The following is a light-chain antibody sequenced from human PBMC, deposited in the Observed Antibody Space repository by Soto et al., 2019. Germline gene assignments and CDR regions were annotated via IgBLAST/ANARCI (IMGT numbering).Light chain of an antibody. CDR2: QAS. CDR1: QSIRTW. V-gene: IGKV1-5*03. J-gene: IGKJ2*01. Sequence: DIQMTQSPSTLSASVGDRVTMTCRASQSIRTWLAWYQQKPGKAPRLLMYQASSLKSGVPSRFSGSGSETDFTLTITSLQPDDTATYYCLQHNNYPPTFGQGTKVDIK. CDR3: LQHNNYPPT.